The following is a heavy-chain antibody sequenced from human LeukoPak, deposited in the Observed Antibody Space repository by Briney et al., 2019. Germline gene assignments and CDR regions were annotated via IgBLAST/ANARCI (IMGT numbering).Heavy chain of an antibody. CDR1: GFTFSSYA. CDR2: ISYDGSNK. J-gene: IGHJ3*02. CDR3: ARDHHDAFDI. Sequence: SGGSLRLSCAASGFTFSSYAMHWVRQAPGKGLEWVAVISYDGSNKYYADSVKGRFTISRDNSKNTLYLQTNSLRAEDTAVYYCARDHHDAFDIWGQGTMVTVSS. V-gene: IGHV3-30-3*01.